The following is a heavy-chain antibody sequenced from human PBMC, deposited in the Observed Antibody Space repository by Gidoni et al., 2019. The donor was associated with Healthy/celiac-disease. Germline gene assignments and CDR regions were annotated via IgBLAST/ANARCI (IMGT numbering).Heavy chain of an antibody. V-gene: IGHV4-61*01. Sequence: QVQLQESGPGLVQPSETLSPTCTVSGGSVSSGSYYWSWIRQPPGKGLEWIGYIYYSGRTNYNPSLKSRVTISVDTSKNQFSLKLSSVTAADTAVYYCARGAAARFDPWGQGTLVTVSS. CDR1: GGSVSSGSYY. CDR2: IYYSGRT. J-gene: IGHJ5*02. D-gene: IGHD6-13*01. CDR3: ARGAAARFDP.